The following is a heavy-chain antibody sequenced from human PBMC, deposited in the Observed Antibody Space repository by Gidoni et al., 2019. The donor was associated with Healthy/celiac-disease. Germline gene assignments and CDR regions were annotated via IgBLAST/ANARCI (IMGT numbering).Heavy chain of an antibody. D-gene: IGHD3-22*01. CDR2: IKSKTDGGTT. J-gene: IGHJ4*02. V-gene: IGHV3-15*07. CDR3: TTGNYYDSSGYYYPDY. CDR1: GFTFSNSW. Sequence: EVQLVESGGGLVKPGGSLRLSCAASGFTFSNSWMTWVRQAPGKGLEWVGRIKSKTDGGTTDYAAPVKCRFTISRDDSKNTLYLQMNSLKTEDTAVYYCTTGNYYDSSGYYYPDYWGQGTLVTVSS.